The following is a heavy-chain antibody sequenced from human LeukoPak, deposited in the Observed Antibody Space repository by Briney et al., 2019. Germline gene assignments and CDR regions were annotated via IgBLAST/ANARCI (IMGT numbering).Heavy chain of an antibody. J-gene: IGHJ4*02. CDR3: ARDSTPQQLVPKTGNQEFDY. V-gene: IGHV1-2*02. CDR1: GYTFTGYY. D-gene: IGHD6-13*01. CDR2: INPNSGGT. Sequence: ASVKVSCKASGYTFTGYYMHWVRQAPGQGLEWMGWINPNSGGTNYAQKFQGRVTMTRDTPISTAYMELSRLRSDDTAVYYCARDSTPQQLVPKTGNQEFDYWGQGTLVTVSS.